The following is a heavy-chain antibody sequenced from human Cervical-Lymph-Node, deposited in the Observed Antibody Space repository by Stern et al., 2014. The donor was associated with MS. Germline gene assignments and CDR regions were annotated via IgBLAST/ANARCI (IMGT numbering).Heavy chain of an antibody. J-gene: IGHJ4*02. CDR2: ISYDGTHK. Sequence: VQLVESGGGVVQPGTSLRLSCVASGFSFSDYGIHWVRQAPGKALEWVAVISYDGTHKYYADSLTGRVTIARDNSRNTLYLQMNSLRSDDTAVYYCAKDLGGNAFDYWGRGTLVTVSS. D-gene: IGHD4-23*01. V-gene: IGHV3-30*18. CDR3: AKDLGGNAFDY. CDR1: GFSFSDYG.